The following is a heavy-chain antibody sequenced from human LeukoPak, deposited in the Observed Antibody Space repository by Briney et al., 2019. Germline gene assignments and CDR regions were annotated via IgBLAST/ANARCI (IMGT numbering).Heavy chain of an antibody. J-gene: IGHJ3*02. V-gene: IGHV6-1*01. CDR3: AATWELPDRDAFDI. Sequence: SQTLSLTCAISGDSVSSNSAAWHWIRQSPSRGLEWLGRTYYRSKWYNDYAVSVKSRITINPDTSKNQFSLQLNSVTPEDTAVYYCAATWELPDRDAFDIWGQGTMVTVSS. CDR2: TYYRSKWYN. CDR1: GDSVSSNSAA. D-gene: IGHD1-26*01.